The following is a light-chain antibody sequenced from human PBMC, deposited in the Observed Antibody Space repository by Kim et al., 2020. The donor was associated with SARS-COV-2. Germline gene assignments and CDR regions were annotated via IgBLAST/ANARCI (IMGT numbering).Light chain of an antibody. V-gene: IGKV1-5*03. CDR2: KAS. Sequence: GHRGHIYRGDSQILGTVFAGLQQKPGSAHRVLIYKASNLESGVLSRFRGSGSETDFTLTIRNLQPEDSAIYYCQQYNSFPYTFGQGTKL. CDR1: QILGTV. CDR3: QQYNSFPYT. J-gene: IGKJ2*01.